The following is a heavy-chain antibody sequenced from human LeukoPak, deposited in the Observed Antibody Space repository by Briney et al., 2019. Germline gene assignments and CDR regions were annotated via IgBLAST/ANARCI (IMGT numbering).Heavy chain of an antibody. V-gene: IGHV1-18*01. CDR3: ARDPSDCSSTSCYTPEYWSDP. CDR1: GYTFTSYG. J-gene: IGHJ5*02. CDR2: ISAYNDNT. Sequence: APGKVSCKASGYTFTSYGISWVREAPGQGLEWMGGISAYNDNTNYAQKIQGRFTITTATSTRTAYMELRSLRSDDTAVYYCARDPSDCSSTSCYTPEYWSDPWGQGTLVTVSS. D-gene: IGHD2-2*02.